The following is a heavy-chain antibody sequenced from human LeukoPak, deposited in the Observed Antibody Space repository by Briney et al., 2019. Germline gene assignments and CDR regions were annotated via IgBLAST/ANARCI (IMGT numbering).Heavy chain of an antibody. V-gene: IGHV1-24*01. CDR1: GYTLTELS. Sequence: ASVKVSCKVSGYTLTELSMHWVRQAPGKGLEWMGGFDPEDGETIYAQKFQGRVTMTEDTSTDTAYMDLSTLRSEDTAVYYCARARYGGNQIDFWGQGTLVTVSS. CDR3: ARARYGGNQIDF. J-gene: IGHJ4*02. CDR2: FDPEDGET. D-gene: IGHD4-23*01.